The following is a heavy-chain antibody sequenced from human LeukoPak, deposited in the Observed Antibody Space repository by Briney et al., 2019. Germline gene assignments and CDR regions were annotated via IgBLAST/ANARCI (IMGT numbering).Heavy chain of an antibody. CDR1: GFTFSTYV. CDR2: ISGSGDNT. J-gene: IGHJ4*02. Sequence: PGGSLRLSCATSGFTFSTYVMSWVRQAPGKGLEWVSGISGSGDNTYYADSVKGRFTISRDNSKNSLYLQMNSLRAEDTAVYDCAIGSGYDTDFDSSGQGTLVTVSP. CDR3: AIGSGYDTDFDS. D-gene: IGHD3-9*01. V-gene: IGHV3-23*01.